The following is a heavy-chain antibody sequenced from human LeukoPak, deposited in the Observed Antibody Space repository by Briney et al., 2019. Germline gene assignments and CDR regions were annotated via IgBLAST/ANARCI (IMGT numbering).Heavy chain of an antibody. Sequence: GTSLRLSCVASGFTFTDYAFNWVRQTPGKGMEWVAIISSDGDTQSYADPLKGRFTISRDNFRDTVFLELTTLRPEDTGLYYCVRDLTSGARFDFWGPGTLVTVSS. V-gene: IGHV3-30*04. CDR2: ISSDGDTQ. D-gene: IGHD3-9*01. J-gene: IGHJ4*01. CDR3: VRDLTSGARFDF. CDR1: GFTFTDYA.